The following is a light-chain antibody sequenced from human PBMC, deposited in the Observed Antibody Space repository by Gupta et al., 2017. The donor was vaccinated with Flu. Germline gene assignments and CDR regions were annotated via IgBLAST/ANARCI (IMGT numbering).Light chain of an antibody. Sequence: QSALTQPPSASGSRVQSVTVSCTGTSSDVGRYKYVYWYRQHPGKAPELLIYEVSKRPSGIPQRFSGSKAGNTASLTVSGRQAEDEADYYCSSYAGSDTFVFGSGTTVTVL. CDR1: SSDVGRYKY. V-gene: IGLV2-8*01. J-gene: IGLJ1*01. CDR2: EVS. CDR3: SSYAGSDTFV.